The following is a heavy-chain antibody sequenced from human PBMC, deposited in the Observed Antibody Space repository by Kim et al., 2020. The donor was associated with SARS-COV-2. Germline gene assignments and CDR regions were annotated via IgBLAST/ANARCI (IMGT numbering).Heavy chain of an antibody. V-gene: IGHV3-23*01. CDR1: GFTFSNYI. J-gene: IGHJ4*02. CDR2: ITGDDVDT. CDR3: AKDLRGRNILRYCDY. D-gene: IGHD3-9*01. Sequence: GGSLRLSCAVSGFTFSNYIISWVRQAPGKGLEWVSSITGDDVDTYYADSVRGRFTISRDNSKNTLYLQMNSLRAEDTAKYYCAKDLRGRNILRYCDYWGQGTVDTVSS.